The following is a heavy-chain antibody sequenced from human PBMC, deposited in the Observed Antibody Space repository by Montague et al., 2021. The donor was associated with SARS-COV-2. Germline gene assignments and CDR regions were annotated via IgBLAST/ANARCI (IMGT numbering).Heavy chain of an antibody. CDR1: GSSVRSDYY. Sequence: SETLSLTCTVSGSSVRSDYYWAWVRQSPGKGLECIGSSSHKGINDYNPSLRSRVTLAVDTSKNQISLKRTSVAAADTAVYYCARYSPLGFESPDTFDIWGRGTMVTVSS. D-gene: IGHD3-9*01. CDR3: ARYSPLGFESPDTFDI. J-gene: IGHJ3*02. CDR2: SSHKGIN. V-gene: IGHV4-38-2*02.